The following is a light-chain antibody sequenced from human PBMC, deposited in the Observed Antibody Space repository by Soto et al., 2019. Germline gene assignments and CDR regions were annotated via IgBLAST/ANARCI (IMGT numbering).Light chain of an antibody. V-gene: IGLV1-51*02. CDR1: SSNIGNNY. CDR3: GTWDNSLSTGPAV. J-gene: IGLJ7*01. CDR2: END. Sequence: QSVLTQPPSVSAAPGQTVTISCSGSSSNIGNNYVSWFQQLPGTAPKLLIYENDKRPSGIPDRFSGSKSGPSATLGITGLQTGDEADYYCGTWDNSLSTGPAVFGGGTQLTVL.